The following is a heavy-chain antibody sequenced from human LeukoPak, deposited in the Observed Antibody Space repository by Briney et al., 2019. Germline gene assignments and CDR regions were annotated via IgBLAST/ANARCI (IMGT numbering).Heavy chain of an antibody. Sequence: GGSLRLSCAACGFTFSDYYMTWVRQAPGKGLEWVSLIRDSGETFYADSVKGRFTISRDNSKNTMYLQMNRLRVEDTAVYSCARDRAVTQDWVEFDPWGQGTLVTVSS. V-gene: IGHV3-66*03. CDR3: ARDRAVTQDWVEFDP. CDR1: GFTFSDYY. D-gene: IGHD4-17*01. CDR2: IRDSGET. J-gene: IGHJ5*02.